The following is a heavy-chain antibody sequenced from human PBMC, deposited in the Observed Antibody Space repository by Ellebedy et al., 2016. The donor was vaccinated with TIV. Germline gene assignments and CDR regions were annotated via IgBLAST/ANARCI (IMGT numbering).Heavy chain of an antibody. J-gene: IGHJ4*02. Sequence: GSLRLSXTVSGGSISSYYWSWIRQPPGKGLEWIGYIYYSGSTNYNPSLKSRVTISVDTSKNQFSLKLSSVTAADTAVYYCARVRITMVPYFDYWGQGTLVTVSS. CDR2: IYYSGST. D-gene: IGHD3-10*01. V-gene: IGHV4-59*01. CDR3: ARVRITMVPYFDY. CDR1: GGSISSYY.